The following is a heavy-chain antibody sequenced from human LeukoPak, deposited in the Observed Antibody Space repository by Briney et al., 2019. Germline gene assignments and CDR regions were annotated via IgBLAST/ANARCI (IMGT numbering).Heavy chain of an antibody. V-gene: IGHV4-59*08. CDR3: ARLGGNWNSPGRDC. CDR1: GGSINGYS. Sequence: KASEALSLTCSVSGGSINGYSWTWSRQPPGMRLEWVGHISYTGTTNYNPSLTTRVAISVDTSKNQFSLKLTSVTAADTGMYFCARLGGNWNSPGRDCWGQGTLVTVSS. J-gene: IGHJ4*02. CDR2: ISYTGTT. D-gene: IGHD3-10*01.